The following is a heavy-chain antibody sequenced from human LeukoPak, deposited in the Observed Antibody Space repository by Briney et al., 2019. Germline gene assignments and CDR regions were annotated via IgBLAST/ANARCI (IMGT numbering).Heavy chain of an antibody. D-gene: IGHD1-1*01. J-gene: IGHJ4*02. Sequence: SETLSLTCTVSGGSFSNPSYFCGWIRQAPGMGLEWIATINYSGTTFYNPSLKSRLTTSVDTSNNQFSLKLSSVTAADTAVYYCARLRGGVQLLGDWGQGALVTVSS. V-gene: IGHV4-39*01. CDR3: ARLRGGVQLLGD. CDR1: GGSFSNPSYF. CDR2: INYSGTT.